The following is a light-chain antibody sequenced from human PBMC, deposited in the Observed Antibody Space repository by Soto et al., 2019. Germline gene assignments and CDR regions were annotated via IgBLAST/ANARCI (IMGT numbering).Light chain of an antibody. CDR3: QQRSNWPPVT. CDR1: QRVSSY. CDR2: DAS. V-gene: IGKV3-11*01. Sequence: EIVLTQSPATLSLSPGERATLSCRASQRVSSYLAWYQQKPGQAPRLLIYDASNRATGIPARFSGSGSGTDFTLTISSLEHEDFAIYYCQQRSNWPPVTFGGGTKVEIK. J-gene: IGKJ4*01.